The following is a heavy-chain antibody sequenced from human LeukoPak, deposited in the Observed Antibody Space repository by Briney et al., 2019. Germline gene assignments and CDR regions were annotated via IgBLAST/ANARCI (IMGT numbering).Heavy chain of an antibody. CDR2: IYYSGST. D-gene: IGHD3-10*01. Sequence: SETLSLTCTVSGGSISSSSYYWGWIRQPPGKGLEWIGSIYYSGSTYYNSSLKSRVTMSVDMSKNQFSLILTSVTAADTAVYYCARHLGSSGSYPFDYWGQGTLATVSS. V-gene: IGHV4-39*01. CDR1: GGSISSSSYY. J-gene: IGHJ4*02. CDR3: ARHLGSSGSYPFDY.